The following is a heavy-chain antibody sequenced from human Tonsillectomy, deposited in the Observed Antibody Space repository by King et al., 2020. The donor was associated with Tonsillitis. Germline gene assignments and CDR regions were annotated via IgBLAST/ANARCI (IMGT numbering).Heavy chain of an antibody. V-gene: IGHV4-59*01. D-gene: IGHD6-13*01. Sequence: VQLQESGPGLVKPSETLSLTCTVSGGSISSYYWSWIRQPPGKGLEWIGYIYYSGSTNYNPSLKSRVTISVDTSKNQFSLKLSSVTAADTAVYYCALQPGIAAGGFDYWGRGTLAT. CDR1: GGSISSYY. CDR3: ALQPGIAAGGFDY. CDR2: IYYSGST. J-gene: IGHJ4*02.